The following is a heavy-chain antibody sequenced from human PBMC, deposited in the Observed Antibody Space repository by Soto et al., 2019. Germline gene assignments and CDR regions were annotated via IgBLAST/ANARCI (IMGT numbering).Heavy chain of an antibody. J-gene: IGHJ3*02. CDR3: ARGQPPFFWSGYSQPHDAFDI. D-gene: IGHD3-3*01. CDR1: GGSFSGYY. CDR2: INHSGST. Sequence: QVQLQQWGAGLLKPSETLSLTCAVYGGSFSGYYWSWIRQPPGKGLEWIGEINHSGSTNYNPSLKSRVTISVDTSKNQFSLKLSSVTAADTAVYYCARGQPPFFWSGYSQPHDAFDIWGQGTMVTVSS. V-gene: IGHV4-34*01.